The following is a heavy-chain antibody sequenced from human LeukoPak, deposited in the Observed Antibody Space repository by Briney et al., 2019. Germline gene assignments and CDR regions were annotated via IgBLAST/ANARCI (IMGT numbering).Heavy chain of an antibody. V-gene: IGHV3-21*01. D-gene: IGHD2-15*01. Sequence: GGSLRLSCAASGFTFSSYSMNWVRQAPGKGLEWVSSISSSSCYIYYADSVKGRFTISRDNAKNSLYLQMNSLRAEDTAVYYCARTVGYCSGGSCWFDPWGQGTLVTVSS. CDR3: ARTVGYCSGGSCWFDP. CDR2: ISSSSCYI. J-gene: IGHJ5*02. CDR1: GFTFSSYS.